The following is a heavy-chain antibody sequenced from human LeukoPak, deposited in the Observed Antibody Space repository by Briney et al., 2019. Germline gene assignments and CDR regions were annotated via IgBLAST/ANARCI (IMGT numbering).Heavy chain of an antibody. J-gene: IGHJ4*02. V-gene: IGHV4-59*08. CDR2: IYYTGAT. D-gene: IGHD6-19*01. CDR1: GGSISSYY. CDR3: ARYGGSGWVIDN. Sequence: SETLSLTCTVSGGSISSYYWTWIRQPPGKGLEWIGYIYYTGATSYNPSLKSRVTISVDTSKKQFSLKLTSVTAADTAVYYCARYGGSGWVIDNWGQGTMVTVSS.